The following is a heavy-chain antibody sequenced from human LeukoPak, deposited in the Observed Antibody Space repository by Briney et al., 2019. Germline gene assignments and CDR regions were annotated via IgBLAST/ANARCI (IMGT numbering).Heavy chain of an antibody. D-gene: IGHD3-10*01. J-gene: IGHJ6*02. V-gene: IGHV4-30-2*01. CDR2: IYHSGST. CDR1: GGSISSGGYY. Sequence: PSQTLSLTCTVSGGSISSGGYYWSWIRQPPGKGLEWIGYIYHSGSTYYNPSLKSRVTISVDRSKNQFSLKLSSVTAADTAVYYCARVHSGSGSYYFLGASGFYPYYYYYGMDVWGQGTTVTVSS. CDR3: ARVHSGSGSYYFLGASGFYPYYYYYGMDV.